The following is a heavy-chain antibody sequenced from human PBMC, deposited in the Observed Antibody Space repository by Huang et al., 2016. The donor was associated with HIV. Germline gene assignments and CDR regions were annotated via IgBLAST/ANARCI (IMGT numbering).Heavy chain of an antibody. V-gene: IGHV4-59*01. Sequence: QVQLQESGPGLVKPSETLSLTCTVSGGSISSYYGSWIRQPPGKGLEWIGYMYYSGSTNYTPSLKSRVTISVDTSKNQFSLKLSSVTAADTAVYYCARSHSIHWGFNWFDPWGQGTLVTVSS. J-gene: IGHJ5*02. CDR2: MYYSGST. CDR1: GGSISSYY. D-gene: IGHD7-27*01. CDR3: ARSHSIHWGFNWFDP.